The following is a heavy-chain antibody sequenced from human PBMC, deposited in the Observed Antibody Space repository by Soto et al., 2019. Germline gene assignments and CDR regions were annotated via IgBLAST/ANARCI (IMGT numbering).Heavy chain of an antibody. CDR3: ARGYCSSTSCYYYYGMDV. CDR1: GFTFSSYS. D-gene: IGHD2-2*01. J-gene: IGHJ6*02. CDR2: ISSSSSYI. V-gene: IGHV3-21*01. Sequence: EVQLVESGGGLVKPGGSLRLSCAASGFTFSSYSMNWVRQAPGKGLEWVSSISSSSSYIYYADSVKGRFTISRDNAKNSLYLQMNSLRAEGTAVYYCARGYCSSTSCYYYYGMDVWGQGTTVTVSS.